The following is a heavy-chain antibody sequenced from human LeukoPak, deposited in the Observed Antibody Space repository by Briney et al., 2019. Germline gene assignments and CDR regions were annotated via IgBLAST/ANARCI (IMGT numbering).Heavy chain of an antibody. CDR1: GFTFSSYG. V-gene: IGHV3-30*18. CDR2: ISYDGSNK. J-gene: IGHJ3*02. D-gene: IGHD3-22*01. Sequence: PGGSLRLSCAASGFTFSSYGMHWVRQAPGKGLEWVAVISYDGSNKYYADSVKGRFTISRDNSKNTLYLQMNSLRAEDTAVYYCAKDNDSSGYYPGAFDIWGQGTMVTVSS. CDR3: AKDNDSSGYYPGAFDI.